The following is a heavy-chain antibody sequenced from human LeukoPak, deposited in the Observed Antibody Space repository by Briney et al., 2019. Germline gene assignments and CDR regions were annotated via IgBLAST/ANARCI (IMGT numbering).Heavy chain of an antibody. CDR3: ARITAAEDY. CDR1: GGSISSSSYY. CDR2: IHYSGRT. D-gene: IGHD6-13*01. V-gene: IGHV4-39*01. J-gene: IGHJ4*02. Sequence: SETLSLTCTVSGGSISSSSYYWGWIRQPPGKGLEWIGSIHYSGRTYYNPSFKSRVTISVDTSKNQFSLKLTSVTAADTAVYYCARITAAEDYWGQGTLATVSS.